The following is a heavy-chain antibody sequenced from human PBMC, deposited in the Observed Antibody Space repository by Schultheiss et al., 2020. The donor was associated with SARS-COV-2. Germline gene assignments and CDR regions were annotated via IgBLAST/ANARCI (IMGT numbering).Heavy chain of an antibody. CDR1: GGSISSGGYY. Sequence: SETLSLTCTVSGGSISSGGYYWSWIRQHPGKGLEWIGYIYYSGSTYYNPSLKSRVTISVDTSKNQFSLKLSSVTAADTAVYCCARGGYSYGYGIDYWGQGTLVTVSS. D-gene: IGHD5-18*01. CDR3: ARGGYSYGYGIDY. J-gene: IGHJ4*02. CDR2: IYYSGST. V-gene: IGHV4-31*03.